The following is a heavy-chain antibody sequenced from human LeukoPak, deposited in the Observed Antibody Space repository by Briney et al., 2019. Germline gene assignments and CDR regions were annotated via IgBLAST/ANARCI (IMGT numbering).Heavy chain of an antibody. V-gene: IGHV4-59*08. CDR1: GGSISTYY. D-gene: IGHD3-16*01. CDR2: IYNSGLA. J-gene: IGHJ4*02. Sequence: PSETLSLTCTVSGGSISTYYWSWIRQPPGKELEWIGYIYNSGLANYNPSLKSRVTISVDASRNQFSLNLNSVTAADAAIYYCARHGGQYDFGYWGQGTLVTVSS. CDR3: ARHGGQYDFGY.